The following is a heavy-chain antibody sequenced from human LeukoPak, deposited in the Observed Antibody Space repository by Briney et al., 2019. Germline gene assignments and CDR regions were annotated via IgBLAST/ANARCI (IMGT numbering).Heavy chain of an antibody. Sequence: SETLSLTCTVSGGSISSYYWSWIRQPPGKGLEWIGYIYYSGSTNYNPSLKSRVTISVDTSKNQFSLKLSSVTAADTAVYYCARYQYDILTGYYNYFDYWGQGTLVTVSS. D-gene: IGHD3-9*01. CDR3: ARYQYDILTGYYNYFDY. J-gene: IGHJ4*02. CDR2: IYYSGST. V-gene: IGHV4-59*01. CDR1: GGSISSYY.